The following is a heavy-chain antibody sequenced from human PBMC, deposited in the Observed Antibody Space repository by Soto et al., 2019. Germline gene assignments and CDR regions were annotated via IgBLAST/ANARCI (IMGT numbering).Heavy chain of an antibody. CDR2: IDSDGSRI. CDR1: GFTFSNYW. CDR3: VRTSLVVAVATREDF. D-gene: IGHD2-15*01. J-gene: IGHJ4*02. V-gene: IGHV3-74*01. Sequence: EVQLVESGGGLVQHGESLRLSCAASGFTFSNYWMHWVRQAPGKGLVWVSRIDSDGSRITYADFVKGRFTISRDNAKNTVYLHMNRLTAEDTAVYYCVRTSLVVAVATREDFWGQGTLVTVSS.